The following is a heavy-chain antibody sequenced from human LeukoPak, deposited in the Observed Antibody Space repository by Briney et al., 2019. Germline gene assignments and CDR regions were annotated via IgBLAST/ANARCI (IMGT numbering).Heavy chain of an antibody. CDR1: GGSISSYY. D-gene: IGHD1-26*01. CDR2: IYYSGST. Sequence: SETLSLTCTVSGGSISSYYWSWIRQPPGKGLEWIGYIYYSGSTNYNPSLKSRVTISVDTSKNQFSLKLSSVTAANTAVYYCARQGGSSFDYWGQGTLVTVSS. CDR3: ARQGGSSFDY. J-gene: IGHJ4*02. V-gene: IGHV4-59*01.